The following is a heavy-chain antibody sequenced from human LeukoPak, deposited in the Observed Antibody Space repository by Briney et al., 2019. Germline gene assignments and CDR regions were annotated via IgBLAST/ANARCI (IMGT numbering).Heavy chain of an antibody. CDR2: ISGSGGST. V-gene: IGHV3-23*01. CDR3: AKAPGGIVGY. Sequence: GGSLRLSCAASGFTFSNSAMSWVRQAPGKGLEWVSAISGSGGSTYYADSVKGRFTISRDNSKNTVYLRMNSLRADDTAVYYCAKAPGGIVGYWGQGTLVTVSS. CDR1: GFTFSNSA. J-gene: IGHJ4*02. D-gene: IGHD3-16*01.